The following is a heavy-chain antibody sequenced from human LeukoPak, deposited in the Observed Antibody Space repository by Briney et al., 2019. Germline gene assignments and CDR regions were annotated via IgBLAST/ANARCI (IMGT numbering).Heavy chain of an antibody. Sequence: GASVKVSCKASGYTFTSYDINWARQATGQGLEWMGWMNPNSGNTGYAQKFQGRVTMTRNTSISTAYMELSSLRSEDTAVYYCARGLIAAAGILVYWGQGTLVTVSS. D-gene: IGHD6-13*01. CDR2: MNPNSGNT. CDR1: GYTFTSYD. V-gene: IGHV1-8*01. CDR3: ARGLIAAAGILVY. J-gene: IGHJ4*02.